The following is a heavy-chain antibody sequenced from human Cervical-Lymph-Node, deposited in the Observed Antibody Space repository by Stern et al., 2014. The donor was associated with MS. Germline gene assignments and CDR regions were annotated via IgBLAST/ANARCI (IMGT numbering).Heavy chain of an antibody. V-gene: IGHV4-30-4*01. J-gene: IGHJ3*02. CDR1: GASISGDNYY. D-gene: IGHD3-3*01. CDR3: ATRRPHMTIFGAVVAYDAFDI. Sequence: VQLQESGPGLVKPSQTLSLTCTVSGASISGDNYYWTWIRQPPGRGLEWIGYIYYNGGSFYTPSLQSRVAISLDTSKNQFSLRLSAVTAADTAVYYGATRRPHMTIFGAVVAYDAFDIWGQGTMVAVSS. CDR2: IYYNGGS.